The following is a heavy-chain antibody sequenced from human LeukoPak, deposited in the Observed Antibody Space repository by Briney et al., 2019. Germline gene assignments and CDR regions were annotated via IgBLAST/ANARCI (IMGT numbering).Heavy chain of an antibody. V-gene: IGHV3-53*01. CDR1: GFTVSSNY. D-gene: IGHD5-18*01. CDR2: IYSGGST. Sequence: PGGSLRPSCAASGFTVSSNYMSWVRQAPGKGLEWVSVIYSGGSTYYADSVKGRFTISRDNSKNTLYLQMNSLRAEDTAVYYCARDSVDTAMGYDYWGQGTLVTLSS. J-gene: IGHJ4*02. CDR3: ARDSVDTAMGYDY.